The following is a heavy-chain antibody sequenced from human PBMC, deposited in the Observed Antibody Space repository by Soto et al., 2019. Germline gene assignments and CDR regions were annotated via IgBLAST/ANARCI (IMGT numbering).Heavy chain of an antibody. CDR2: ISWNSGSI. CDR3: AKDIYPQDNWNSGHFDY. Sequence: GGSLRLSCAASGFTFDDYAMHWVRQAPGRGLEWVSGISWNSGSIGYADSVKGRFTISRDNAKNSLYLQMNSLRAEDTALYYCAKDIYPQDNWNSGHFDYWGQGTLVTVAS. J-gene: IGHJ4*02. V-gene: IGHV3-9*01. D-gene: IGHD1-7*01. CDR1: GFTFDDYA.